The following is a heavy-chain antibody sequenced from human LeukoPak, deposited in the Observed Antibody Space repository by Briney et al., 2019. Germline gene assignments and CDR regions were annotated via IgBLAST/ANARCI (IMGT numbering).Heavy chain of an antibody. Sequence: PSETLSLTCTVSGGSISSSSYYWGWIRQPPGKGLEWIGSIFHRGSTYYNPSLKSRVTISVDTSKNQFSLKLTSVTAADTAVYFCARHNLGIAARDAFDIWGQGTMVTVSS. J-gene: IGHJ3*02. CDR1: GGSISSSSYY. D-gene: IGHD6-13*01. V-gene: IGHV4-39*01. CDR3: ARHNLGIAARDAFDI. CDR2: IFHRGST.